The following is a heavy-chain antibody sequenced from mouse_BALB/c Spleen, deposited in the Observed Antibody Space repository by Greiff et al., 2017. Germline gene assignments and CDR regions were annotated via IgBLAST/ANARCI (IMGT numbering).Heavy chain of an antibody. J-gene: IGHJ2*01. CDR1: GFTFSSFG. D-gene: IGHD4-1*01. CDR2: ISSGSSTI. V-gene: IGHV5-17*02. CDR3: ATGTGYFDY. Sequence: EVKLMESGGGLVQPGGSRKLSCAASGFTFSSFGMHWVRQAPEKGLEWVAYISSGSSTIYYADTVKGRFTISRDNPKNTLFLQMTSLRSEDTAMYYCATGTGYFDYWGQGTTLTVSS.